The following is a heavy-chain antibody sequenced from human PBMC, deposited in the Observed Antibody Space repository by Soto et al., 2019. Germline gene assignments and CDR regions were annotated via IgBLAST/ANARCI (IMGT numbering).Heavy chain of an antibody. CDR3: AKETTYETSSYYGMNV. Sequence: QVQLVEAGGGGVQPGRSLRLSCAASGFTFSSYGMHWVRQAPGKGLEWRALISYDGSNKYYTDSVKGRFIISRDTAKNTLFLQMNNLRAEDTAVYYCAKETTYETSSYYGMNVWGQGTTVTVSS. D-gene: IGHD1-1*01. J-gene: IGHJ6*02. V-gene: IGHV3-30*18. CDR1: GFTFSSYG. CDR2: ISYDGSNK.